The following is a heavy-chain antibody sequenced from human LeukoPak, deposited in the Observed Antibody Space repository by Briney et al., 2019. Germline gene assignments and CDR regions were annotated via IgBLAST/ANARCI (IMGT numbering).Heavy chain of an antibody. CDR1: GGTFSSYA. V-gene: IGHV1-69*13. Sequence: ASVKVSCKASGGTFSSYAISWVRQAPGQGLEWMGGIMPIFGTANYAQKFQGRVTIPADESTSTAYMELSSLRSEDTAMYYCARVEKISGYDYGFDPWGQGTLVTVSS. D-gene: IGHD5-12*01. J-gene: IGHJ5*02. CDR2: IMPIFGTA. CDR3: ARVEKISGYDYGFDP.